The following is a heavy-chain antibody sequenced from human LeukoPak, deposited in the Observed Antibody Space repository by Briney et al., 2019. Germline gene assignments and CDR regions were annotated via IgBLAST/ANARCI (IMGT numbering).Heavy chain of an antibody. V-gene: IGHV1-2*02. CDR1: GYTFTGCY. CDR3: ARGVVVTATLYYYYGMDV. D-gene: IGHD2-21*02. CDR2: INPNSGGT. J-gene: IGHJ6*02. Sequence: GASVKVSCKASGYTFTGCYMHWVRQAPGQGLEWMGWINPNSGGTNYAQKFQGRVTMTRDTSISTAYMELSRLRSDDTAVYYCARGVVVTATLYYYYGMDVWGQGTTVTVSS.